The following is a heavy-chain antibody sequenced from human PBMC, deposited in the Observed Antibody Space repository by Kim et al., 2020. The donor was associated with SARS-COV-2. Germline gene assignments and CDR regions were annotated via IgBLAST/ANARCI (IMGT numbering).Heavy chain of an antibody. CDR3: ARVDIGEKWFVLLGSSLTYYFGMDV. CDR2: ISAYNGNT. J-gene: IGHJ6*02. Sequence: ASVKVSCKASGYTFTSYGISWVRQAPGQGLEWMGWISAYNGNTNYAQKLQGRVTMTTDTSTSTAYMELRSLRSDDTAVYYCARVDIGEKWFVLLGSSLTYYFGMDVWGQGTTVTVSS. CDR1: GYTFTSYG. V-gene: IGHV1-18*01. D-gene: IGHD3-10*01.